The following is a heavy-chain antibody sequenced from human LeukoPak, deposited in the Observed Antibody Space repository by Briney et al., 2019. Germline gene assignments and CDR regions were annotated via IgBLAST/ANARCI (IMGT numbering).Heavy chain of an antibody. Sequence: PGGSLRLSCAASGFTFSTYSMTWVRQAPGKGLEWVSSISGRSDYIYYADSVKGRFTISRDNAKNSLYLQMNGLRAEDTAVYYCARGLSSSWRTFDYWGQGTLVTVSS. V-gene: IGHV3-21*06. D-gene: IGHD6-13*01. CDR3: ARGLSSSWRTFDY. CDR2: ISGRSDYI. J-gene: IGHJ4*02. CDR1: GFTFSTYS.